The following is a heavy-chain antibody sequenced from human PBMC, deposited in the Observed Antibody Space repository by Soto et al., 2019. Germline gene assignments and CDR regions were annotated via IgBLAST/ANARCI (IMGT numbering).Heavy chain of an antibody. CDR1: GFTFSSYG. V-gene: IGHV3-30*18. D-gene: IGHD6-6*01. CDR3: AKDRQGYSSSPADYYYYYYGMDV. Sequence: GGSLRLSCAASGFTFSSYGMHWVRQAPGKGLEWVAVISYDGSNKYYADSAKGRFTISRDNSKNTLYLQMNSLRAEDTAVYYCAKDRQGYSSSPADYYYYYYGMDVWGQGTTVTVSS. CDR2: ISYDGSNK. J-gene: IGHJ6*02.